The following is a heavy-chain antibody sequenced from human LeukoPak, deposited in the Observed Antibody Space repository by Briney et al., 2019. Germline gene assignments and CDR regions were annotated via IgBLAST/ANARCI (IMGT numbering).Heavy chain of an antibody. V-gene: IGHV1-46*01. CDR3: ARDEGPRIFDY. CDR2: INPSGGST. Sequence: ASVKVSCKASGYTFTSYYMHWVRLAPGQGLEWMGIINPSGGSTSYAQKFQGRVTMTRDTSTSTVYMELSSLRSEDTAVYYCARDEGPRIFDYWGQGTLVTVSS. J-gene: IGHJ4*02. CDR1: GYTFTSYY. D-gene: IGHD2/OR15-2a*01.